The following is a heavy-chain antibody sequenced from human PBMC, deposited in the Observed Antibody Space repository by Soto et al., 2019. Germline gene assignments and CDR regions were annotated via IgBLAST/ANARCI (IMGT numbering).Heavy chain of an antibody. CDR2: ISGSGGST. Sequence: GGSLRLSCAASGFTLSSYAMSWVRQAPGKGLEWVSAISGSGGSTYYADSVKGRFTISRDNSKNTLYLQMNSLRAEDTAVYYCAKDPGSSSWTETNWFDPWGQGTLVTVSS. CDR3: AKDPGSSSWTETNWFDP. CDR1: GFTLSSYA. J-gene: IGHJ5*02. D-gene: IGHD6-13*01. V-gene: IGHV3-23*01.